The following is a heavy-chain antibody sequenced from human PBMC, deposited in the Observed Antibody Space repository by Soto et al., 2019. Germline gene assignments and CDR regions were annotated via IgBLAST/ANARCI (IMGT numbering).Heavy chain of an antibody. D-gene: IGHD3-22*01. V-gene: IGHV1-8*01. CDR3: ARQGYYYDSSGYYYVGVYYYYGMEL. Sequence: ASVKVSCKASGYTFTSYDINWVRQASGQGLEWMGWMNPNSGNTGYAQKFQGRVTMTRNTSISTAYMELSSLRSEDTAVYYCARQGYYYDSSGYYYVGVYYYYGMELWGQGTKVSVSS. J-gene: IGHJ6*01. CDR1: GYTFTSYD. CDR2: MNPNSGNT.